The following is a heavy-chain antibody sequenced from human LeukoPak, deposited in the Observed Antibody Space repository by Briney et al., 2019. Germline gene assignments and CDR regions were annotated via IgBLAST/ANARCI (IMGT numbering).Heavy chain of an antibody. Sequence: GGSLRLSCAASGFTFGTYWMNWVRQAPGRGLDWVANIKPDGSHIYYVDSVKGRFTNSRDNAKNSLYLQIISLRAEDTAIYYCATDASGDSYADYWGQGTRVTVSS. CDR3: ATDASGDSYADY. CDR2: IKPDGSHI. D-gene: IGHD5-18*01. J-gene: IGHJ4*02. V-gene: IGHV3-7*01. CDR1: GFTFGTYW.